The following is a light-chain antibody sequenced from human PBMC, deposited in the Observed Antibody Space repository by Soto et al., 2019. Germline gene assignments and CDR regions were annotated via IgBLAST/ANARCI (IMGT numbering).Light chain of an antibody. J-gene: IGLJ3*02. CDR2: SDN. CDR1: NSNIGRNT. V-gene: IGLV1-44*01. Sequence: QSVLTQPPSASATPGQRVTISCSGSNSNIGRNTVNWYQQFPGAAPNLLIHSDNQRPSGVPDRFSGSRSGTSASLAISGLQSEDEADYYCAAWDESPNVPVFGGGTKLTVL. CDR3: AAWDESPNVPV.